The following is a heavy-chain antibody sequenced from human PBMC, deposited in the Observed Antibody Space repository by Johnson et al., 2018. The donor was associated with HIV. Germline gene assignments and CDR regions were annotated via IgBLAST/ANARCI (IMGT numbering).Heavy chain of an antibody. V-gene: IGHV3-53*01. CDR2: ITWHRGVP. CDR3: YCTDHFGAGSESKGTFDA. CDR1: GFPVSSNY. J-gene: IGHJ3*01. Sequence: LQLVESGVGLIQPGGSLRLSCAAPGFPVSSNYMSWVRQAPGTGLESVSGITWHRGVPGYADSVKGRVTISQDNSKNTLYLQMSSLRQDDTAVYSCYCTDHFGAGSESKGTFDAWGQGTMVTVSS. D-gene: IGHD3-10*01.